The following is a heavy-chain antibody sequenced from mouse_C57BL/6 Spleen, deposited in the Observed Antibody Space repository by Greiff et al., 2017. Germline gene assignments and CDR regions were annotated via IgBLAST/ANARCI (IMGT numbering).Heavy chain of an antibody. CDR2: IDPSDSYT. CDR1: GYTFTSYW. V-gene: IGHV1-50*01. J-gene: IGHJ4*01. CDR3: ARVGDYDVPYAMDY. D-gene: IGHD2-4*01. Sequence: QVQLQQPGAELVKPGASVKLSCKASGYTFTSYWMQWVKQRPGQGLEWIGEIDPSDSYTNYNQKFKGKATLTVDTSSSTAYMQLSSLTSADSAVYYCARVGDYDVPYAMDYWGQGTSVTVSS.